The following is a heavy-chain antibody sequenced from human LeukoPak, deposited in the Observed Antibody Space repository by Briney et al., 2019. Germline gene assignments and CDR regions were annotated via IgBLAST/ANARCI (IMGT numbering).Heavy chain of an antibody. J-gene: IGHJ4*02. CDR2: IYSGGST. CDR1: GFTVSSNS. V-gene: IGHV3-53*01. CDR3: ARTIAVAGTEGFDY. Sequence: GGSLRLSCAASGFTVSSNSMNWVRQAPGKGLGWVSVIYSGGSTYYADSVKGRFTISRDNSKNTLFLQMNSLRAEDTAVYYCARTIAVAGTEGFDYWGQGTLVTVSS. D-gene: IGHD6-19*01.